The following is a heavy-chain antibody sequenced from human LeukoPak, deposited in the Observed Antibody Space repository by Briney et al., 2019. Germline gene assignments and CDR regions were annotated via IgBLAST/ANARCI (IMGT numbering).Heavy chain of an antibody. CDR1: GFTFSSFK. Sequence: GGSLRLSCAASGFTFSSFKMTWVRQAPGKGLEWVASISPSSTYIYYGYSLKGRVTVSRDNAKSLLFLHMSSLRPDDTAVYYCARDFTGGEYFDSWGQGALVSVSS. CDR2: ISPSSTYI. J-gene: IGHJ4*02. CDR3: ARDFTGGEYFDS. D-gene: IGHD3-16*01. V-gene: IGHV3-21*06.